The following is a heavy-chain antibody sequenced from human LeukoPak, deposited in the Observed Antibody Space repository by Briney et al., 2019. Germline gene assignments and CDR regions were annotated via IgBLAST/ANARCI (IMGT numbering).Heavy chain of an antibody. CDR2: IYGGGST. CDR3: AKDQGGSYPRYYFDY. CDR1: GVTVSNNF. J-gene: IGHJ4*02. D-gene: IGHD1-26*01. Sequence: PGGSLRLSCAASGVTVSNNFMSWVRQAPGKGLEWVSVIYGGGSTYYADSVKGRFTISRDNSKNTLYLQMNSLRAEDTAVYYCAKDQGGSYPRYYFDYWGQGTLVTVSS. V-gene: IGHV3-53*01.